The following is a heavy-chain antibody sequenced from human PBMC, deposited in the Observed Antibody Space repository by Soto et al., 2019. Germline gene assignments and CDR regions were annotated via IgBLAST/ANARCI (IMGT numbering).Heavy chain of an antibody. CDR3: ARSWSPAGRPLDYFDP. D-gene: IGHD6-13*01. CDR2: INPIAGTT. V-gene: IGHV1-46*01. Sequence: ASVKVSCKASGYTLTSFYIHWMRQAPGQGLEWMGVINPIAGTTTYAQKFKGRVRITTDTSTSTASMELSSLRSEDTAVYYCARSWSPAGRPLDYFDPWGQRTLVTVSS. CDR1: GYTLTSFY. J-gene: IGHJ4*02.